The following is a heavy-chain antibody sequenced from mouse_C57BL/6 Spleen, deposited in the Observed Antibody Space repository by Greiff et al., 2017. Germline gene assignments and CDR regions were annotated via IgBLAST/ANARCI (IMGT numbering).Heavy chain of an antibody. CDR1: GFTFSDYY. J-gene: IGHJ4*01. Sequence: EVQVVESEGGLVQPGSSMKLSCTASGFTFSDYYMAWVRQVPEKGLEWVANINYDGSSTYYLDSLKSRFIISRDNAKNILYLQMSSLKSEDTATYYCARAESRYYAMDYWGQGTSVTVSS. CDR2: INYDGSST. V-gene: IGHV5-16*01. CDR3: ARAESRYYAMDY.